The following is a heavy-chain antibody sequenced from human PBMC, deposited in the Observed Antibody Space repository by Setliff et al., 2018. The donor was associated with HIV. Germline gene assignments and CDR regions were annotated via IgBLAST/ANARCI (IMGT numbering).Heavy chain of an antibody. J-gene: IGHJ4*02. D-gene: IGHD6-19*01. V-gene: IGHV4-4*09. CDR2: VYTSGST. CDR1: GGSINNYY. CDR3: EVAGQ. Sequence: PSETLSLTCTVSGGSINNYYWSWIRQPPGKGLEWIGYVYTSGSTNYNPSLKSRVTISVDTSKKQFSLKLRSVTAADTAVYYCEVAGQWGQGTMVTVSS.